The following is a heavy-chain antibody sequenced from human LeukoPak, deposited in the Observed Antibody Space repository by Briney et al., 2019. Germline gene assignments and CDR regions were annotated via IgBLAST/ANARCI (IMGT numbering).Heavy chain of an antibody. D-gene: IGHD4/OR15-4a*01. CDR2: IYYSGTT. V-gene: IGHV4-59*01. CDR1: GGSFSGYY. Sequence: SETLSLTCAVYGGSFSGYYWSWIRQPPGKGLEWIGYIYYSGTTSYNPSLNSRVTMSVDTSKNQFSLKLSSVTAADTAVYYCARMGAIAGASANPDHWGQGTLVTVSS. CDR3: ARMGAIAGASANPDH. J-gene: IGHJ4*02.